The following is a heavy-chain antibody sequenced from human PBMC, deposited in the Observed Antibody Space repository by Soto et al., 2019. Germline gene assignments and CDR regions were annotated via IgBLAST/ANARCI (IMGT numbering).Heavy chain of an antibody. CDR3: ARHEATYYNFYGMDV. J-gene: IGHJ6*02. Sequence: GESLKIPCNSYGFRFTPYLIAWVRQVPGKGLEWMGSIHPGESDSRYSPSFQGQVTISADRSITTAYLQWSSLKASDTAMYYCARHEATYYNFYGMDVWGQGTKVTVSS. V-gene: IGHV5-51*01. CDR2: IHPGESDS. CDR1: GFRFTPYL.